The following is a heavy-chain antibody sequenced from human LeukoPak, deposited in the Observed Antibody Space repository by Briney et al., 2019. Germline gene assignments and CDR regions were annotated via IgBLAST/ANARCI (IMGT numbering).Heavy chain of an antibody. V-gene: IGHV3-7*05. CDR3: ARDRGFPTVLLFHFDY. Sequence: GGSLRLSCEVFGFTFSSYWMSWVRQAPGKGLEWVANTKQDGSEAYYVDSVKGRFTIYRDNAKNSLYLQMNSLRAEDTAVYYCARDRGFPTVLLFHFDYWGQGTLVTVSS. CDR1: GFTFSSYW. CDR2: TKQDGSEA. D-gene: IGHD4-17*01. J-gene: IGHJ4*02.